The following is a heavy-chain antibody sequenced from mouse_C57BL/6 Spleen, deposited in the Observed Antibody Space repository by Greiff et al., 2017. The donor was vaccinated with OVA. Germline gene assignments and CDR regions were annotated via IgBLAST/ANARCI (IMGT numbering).Heavy chain of an antibody. CDR1: GFTFSSYA. CDR2: ISSGGDYI. CDR3: TRGGRGLDY. Sequence: EVKLMESGEGLVKPGGSLKLSCAASGFTFSSYAMSWVRQTPEKRLEWVAYISSGGDYIYYADTVKGRFTISRDNARNTLYLQMSSLKSEDTAMYYCTRGGRGLDYWGQGTTLTVSS. J-gene: IGHJ2*01. D-gene: IGHD3-3*01. V-gene: IGHV5-9-1*02.